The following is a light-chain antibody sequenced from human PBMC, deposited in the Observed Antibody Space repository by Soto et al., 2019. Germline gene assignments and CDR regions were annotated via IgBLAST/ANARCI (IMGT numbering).Light chain of an antibody. CDR1: SSDVGGYNY. CDR2: EVN. Sequence: QSALTQPASVSGSPGQSITISCTGTSSDVGGYNYVSWYQQYPGKAPKLMIFEVNNRPSGVSNRFSGSKSGNTASLTISGLQAEDEADYYCSSYTSSTTPDVFGTGTKLTVL. CDR3: SSYTSSTTPDV. J-gene: IGLJ1*01. V-gene: IGLV2-14*01.